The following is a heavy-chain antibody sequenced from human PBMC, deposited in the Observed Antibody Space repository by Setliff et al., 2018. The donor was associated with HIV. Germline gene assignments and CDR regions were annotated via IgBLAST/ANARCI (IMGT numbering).Heavy chain of an antibody. J-gene: IGHJ4*02. V-gene: IGHV1-18*01. CDR2: INVYNGDT. D-gene: IGHD3-10*01. Sequence: ASVKVSCKASDYPFSNFGISWVRQAPGQGLEWMAWINVYNGDTNFAQKFQGRVTMTKDTSTGTAYMELSSLGSDDTAVYYCATDRTQTGISLVRGRLTDPARYPLDYWGQGTLVTVSS. CDR1: DYPFSNFG. CDR3: ATDRTQTGISLVRGRLTDPARYPLDY.